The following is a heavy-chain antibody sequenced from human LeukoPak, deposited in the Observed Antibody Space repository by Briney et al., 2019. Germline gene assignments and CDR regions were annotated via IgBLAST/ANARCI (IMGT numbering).Heavy chain of an antibody. J-gene: IGHJ4*02. CDR1: GLAFSSYA. Sequence: GGSLRLSCSASGLAFSSYAMSWVRQAPGKGLEWVSITSGSGGNPYYADSVKGRFTISRDNSKNTLYLHMNSLRAEDTALYYCAKDTGIILARGAADYWGQGTLVTVSS. V-gene: IGHV3-23*01. CDR3: AKDTGIILARGAADY. CDR2: TSGSGGNP. D-gene: IGHD3-10*01.